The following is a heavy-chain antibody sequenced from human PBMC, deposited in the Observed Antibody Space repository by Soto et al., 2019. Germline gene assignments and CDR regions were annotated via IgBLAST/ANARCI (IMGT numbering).Heavy chain of an antibody. CDR1: GGSFSGYY. V-gene: IGHV4-34*01. Sequence: SETLSLTCAVYGGSFSGYYWSWIRQPPGKGLEWIGEINHSGSTNYNPSLKSRVTISVDTSKNQFSLKLSSVTAGDTAVYYCEARYSSGYFDYWGQGTLVTVSS. J-gene: IGHJ4*02. CDR3: EARYSSGYFDY. D-gene: IGHD6-19*01. CDR2: INHSGST.